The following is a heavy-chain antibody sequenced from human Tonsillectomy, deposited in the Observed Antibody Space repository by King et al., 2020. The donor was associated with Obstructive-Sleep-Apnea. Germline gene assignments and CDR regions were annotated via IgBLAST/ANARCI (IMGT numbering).Heavy chain of an antibody. J-gene: IGHJ4*02. Sequence: QLVQSGAEVKKPGASVKVSCKASGYTFTSYGSSWVRLAPGQGLEWVGWISAYSGNTNYARKLQGGVTMTTATSPSTAYMDLGSRRSDDTAVYYCARVATYYDILTGDSPAYYVDYWGQGTLVTVSS. CDR2: ISAYSGNT. CDR3: ARVATYYDILTGDSPAYYVDY. D-gene: IGHD3-9*01. V-gene: IGHV1-18*01. CDR1: GYTFTSYG.